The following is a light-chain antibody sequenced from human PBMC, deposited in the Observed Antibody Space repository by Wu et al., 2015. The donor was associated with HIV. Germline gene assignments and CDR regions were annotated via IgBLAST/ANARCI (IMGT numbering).Light chain of an antibody. CDR3: QQYSAGLT. CDR2: AAS. J-gene: IGKJ4*01. CDR1: QGITSF. V-gene: IGKV1-8*01. Sequence: IRITQSPSSLSASTGDRVTITCRASQGITSFLAWYQQKPGKAPKLLIYAASTLQNGVPSRFSGSGSGTDFTLTISCLQSEDFATYYCQQYSAGLTFGGGTKVEIK.